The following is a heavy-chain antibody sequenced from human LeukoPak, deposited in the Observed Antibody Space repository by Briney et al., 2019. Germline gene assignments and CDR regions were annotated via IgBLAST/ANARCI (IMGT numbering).Heavy chain of an antibody. CDR3: AKDSGYCSSTSCLGYFDY. V-gene: IGHV3-23*01. J-gene: IGHJ4*02. D-gene: IGHD2-2*01. Sequence: GGSLRLSCAPSGFPFSRYAMSWVRQAPGKGLEWVSTISGSGGSTYYADSVKGRFTISRDNSKNTLYLQMNSLRAEDTAVYYCAKDSGYCSSTSCLGYFDYWGQGTLVTVSS. CDR1: GFPFSRYA. CDR2: ISGSGGST.